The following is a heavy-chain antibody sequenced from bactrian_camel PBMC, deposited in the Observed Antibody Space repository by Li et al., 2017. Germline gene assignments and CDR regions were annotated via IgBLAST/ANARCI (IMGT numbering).Heavy chain of an antibody. V-gene: IGHV3S63*01. CDR1: GFTFEDSD. Sequence: HVQLVESGGGSVQAGGSLRLSCIASGFTFEDSDMGWYRQAPGSECELVSSISSDGSTYYADSVKGRFTISQDNAQNTRYLQMDSLKPEDTAVYYCAASDGSAYETARPPCVSHLFHLWGQGTQVTVS. CDR2: ISSDGST. CDR3: AASDGSAYETARPPCVSHLFHL. J-gene: IGHJ4*01. D-gene: IGHD2*01.